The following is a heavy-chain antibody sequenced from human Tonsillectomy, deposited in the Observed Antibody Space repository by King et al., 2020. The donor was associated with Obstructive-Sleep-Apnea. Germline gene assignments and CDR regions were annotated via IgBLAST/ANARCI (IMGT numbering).Heavy chain of an antibody. J-gene: IGHJ4*02. CDR2: ISYSGST. D-gene: IGHD5-24*01. Sequence: QVQLQESGPGLVKPSETLSLTCTVSGGSINSYYGSWIRQTPGKGLEWIGYISYSGSTNYNPSLKSRVTISVDTSKNQFSLKLSSVTAADTAVYYCARDRVGRDGYNRFDYWGQGTLVTVSS. V-gene: IGHV4-59*01. CDR1: GGSINSYY. CDR3: ARDRVGRDGYNRFDY.